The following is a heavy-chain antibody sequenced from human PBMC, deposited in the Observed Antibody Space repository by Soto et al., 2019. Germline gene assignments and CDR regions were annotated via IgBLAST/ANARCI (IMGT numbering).Heavy chain of an antibody. V-gene: IGHV1-46*01. D-gene: IGHD1-1*01. CDR1: GYTFMDYY. Sequence: QVQLMQSGAEVKKPGASVRVSCQASGYTFMDYYIHWLRQAPGQGLEWMGVINPDGGSTSYARKYHGRVTVTTDTSTNSVYVDLSRLTLEDTDVYFCARDPRYWNYVGFWDQWGQGTLVTVTT. J-gene: IGHJ4*02. CDR2: INPDGGST. CDR3: ARDPRYWNYVGFWDQ.